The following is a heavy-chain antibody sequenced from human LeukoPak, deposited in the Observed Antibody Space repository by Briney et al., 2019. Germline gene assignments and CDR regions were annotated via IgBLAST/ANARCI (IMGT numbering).Heavy chain of an antibody. D-gene: IGHD1-14*01. CDR3: ARHTTGYYFDY. CDR1: GYSCSSSW. CDR2: IYPGDSDT. Sequence: GESLKISCKVSGYSCSSSWIGWVRQMPGKGLEWMGFIYPGDSDTRYSPSFQGQVTISADKSFSTAYLQWSSLKASDSAMYYCARHTTGYYFDYWGQGTLVTITS. J-gene: IGHJ4*02. V-gene: IGHV5-51*01.